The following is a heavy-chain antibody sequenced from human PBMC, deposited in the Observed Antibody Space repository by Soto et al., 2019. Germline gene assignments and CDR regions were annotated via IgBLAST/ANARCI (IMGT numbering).Heavy chain of an antibody. Sequence: PGGSLRLSCAASGFTFSSYEMNWVRQAPGKGLEWVSYISSSGSTIYYADSVKGRFTISRDNAKNSLYLQMNSLRAEDTAVYYCARAKYSSGWYDAFDIWGQGTMVTVSS. CDR1: GFTFSSYE. V-gene: IGHV3-48*03. CDR3: ARAKYSSGWYDAFDI. D-gene: IGHD6-19*01. J-gene: IGHJ3*02. CDR2: ISSSGSTI.